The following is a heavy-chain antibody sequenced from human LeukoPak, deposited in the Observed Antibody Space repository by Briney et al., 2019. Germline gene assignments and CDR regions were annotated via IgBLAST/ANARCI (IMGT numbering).Heavy chain of an antibody. CDR3: AKEGDQFRGYLDA. V-gene: IGHV3-33*06. D-gene: IGHD3-16*01. CDR2: IWHDGSVE. Sequence: PGRSLRLSCTASGFMFSRLGMQWVRQAPGEGLEWVAMIWHDGSVEEYADSVKGRFTISRDNSQNTLYLQMNSLRDDDTAVYHCAKEGDQFRGYLDAWGKGTTVTVSS. J-gene: IGHJ6*03. CDR1: GFMFSRLG.